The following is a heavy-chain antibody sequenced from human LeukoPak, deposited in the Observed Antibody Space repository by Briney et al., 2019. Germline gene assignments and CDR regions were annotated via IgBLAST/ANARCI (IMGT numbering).Heavy chain of an antibody. CDR3: ASNYYRTDYAFDI. CDR1: GGSPSSYY. J-gene: IGHJ3*02. CDR2: IYYSGAT. D-gene: IGHD3-10*01. Sequence: SETLSLTCTVSGGSPSSYYWIWIRDPPGRGREWMGYIYYSGATNYNPPLKSRVTISVDTSKNQFSLKLSSVTAADTAVYYCASNYYRTDYAFDIWGQGTMVTVSS. V-gene: IGHV4-59*13.